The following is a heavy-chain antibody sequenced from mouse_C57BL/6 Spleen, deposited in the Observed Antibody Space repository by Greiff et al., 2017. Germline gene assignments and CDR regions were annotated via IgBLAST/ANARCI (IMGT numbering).Heavy chain of an antibody. CDR3: ARYGSSSRRYFDV. CDR1: GFSLTSYG. D-gene: IGHD1-1*01. J-gene: IGHJ1*03. CDR2: IWSGGST. V-gene: IGHV2-2*01. Sequence: VQLQQSGPGLVQPSQSLSITCTVSGFSLTSYGVHWVRQSPGKGLEWLGVIWSGGSTDYNAAFISRLSISKDNSKSQVFFKMNSLQADDTAIYYCARYGSSSRRYFDVWGTGTTVTVSS.